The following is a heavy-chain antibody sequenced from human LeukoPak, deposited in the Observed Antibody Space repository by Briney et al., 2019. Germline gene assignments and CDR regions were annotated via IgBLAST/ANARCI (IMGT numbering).Heavy chain of an antibody. CDR2: ISHDGSSQ. J-gene: IGHJ4*02. D-gene: IGHD2-2*01. Sequence: QPGGSLRLSCAASGFTFSDYGMHWARLAPGKGLEWVAHISHDGSSQNYADSVQGRFTISRDNSKNTVDLQMDSLRAEDTAVYYCAKDGPLPCTSTSFGRHFLEYWGQGTLVTVSS. CDR1: GFTFSDYG. CDR3: AKDGPLPCTSTSFGRHFLEY. V-gene: IGHV3-30*18.